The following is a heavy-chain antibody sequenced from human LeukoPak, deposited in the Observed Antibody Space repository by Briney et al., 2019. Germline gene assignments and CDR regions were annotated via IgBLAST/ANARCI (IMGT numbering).Heavy chain of an antibody. CDR2: IYYSGST. D-gene: IGHD2-21*02. J-gene: IGHJ4*02. Sequence: PSETLSLTCTVSGGSISSYYWSWIRQPPGKGLEWIGYIYYSGSTNYNPSLKSRVTTSVDTSKNQFSLKLSSVTAADTAVYYCARGGGGDRKYYFDYWGQGTLVTVSS. V-gene: IGHV4-59*01. CDR3: ARGGGGDRKYYFDY. CDR1: GGSISSYY.